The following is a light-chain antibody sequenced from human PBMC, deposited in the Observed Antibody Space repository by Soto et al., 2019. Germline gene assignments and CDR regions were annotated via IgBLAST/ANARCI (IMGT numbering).Light chain of an antibody. Sequence: EIVLTQSPATLSLSPGERATLSCRASQSVSSYLAWYQQKPGQAPRLLIYDASNRAPGIPDRFSGSGSGTDFTLTISSLEPEDFAVYYCQQRSNWPLTFGGGTKVDIK. CDR3: QQRSNWPLT. CDR2: DAS. CDR1: QSVSSY. V-gene: IGKV3-11*01. J-gene: IGKJ4*01.